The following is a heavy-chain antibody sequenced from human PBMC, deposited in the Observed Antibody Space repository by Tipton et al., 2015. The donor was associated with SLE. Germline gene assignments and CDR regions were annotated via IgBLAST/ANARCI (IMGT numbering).Heavy chain of an antibody. Sequence: SLRLSCVASGFPFDNVVVYWVRQAPGKGLEWVTAITDEPEHRTFADSVKGRFTVSRDNAKSSLFLQLNSLRVDDTAIYYCARVDVGYDSISGNYDWTLDPWGRGTLVTVSS. CDR1: GFPFDNVV. D-gene: IGHD3-10*01. J-gene: IGHJ2*01. CDR3: ARVDVGYDSISGNYDWTLDP. V-gene: IGHV3-23*01. CDR2: ITDEPEHR.